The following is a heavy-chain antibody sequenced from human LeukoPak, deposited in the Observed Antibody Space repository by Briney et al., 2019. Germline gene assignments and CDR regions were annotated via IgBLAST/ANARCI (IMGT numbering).Heavy chain of an antibody. CDR3: VRERSGTSSDGFDI. V-gene: IGHV3-9*01. J-gene: IGHJ3*02. CDR2: ISWTSGSI. CDR1: GFTFSSYE. Sequence: GGSLRLSCAASGFTFSSYEMNWVRQAPGKGLEWVSGISWTSGSIGYADSVKGRFTISRENAKNSFFLQMNSLSAGDTALYYCVRERSGTSSDGFDIWGQGTMVTVSS. D-gene: IGHD1-26*01.